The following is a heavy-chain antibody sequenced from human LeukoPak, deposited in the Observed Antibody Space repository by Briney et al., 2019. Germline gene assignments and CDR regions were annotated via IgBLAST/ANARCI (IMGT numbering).Heavy chain of an antibody. CDR2: IKQDGSGK. D-gene: IGHD6-13*01. J-gene: IGHJ3*02. Sequence: PGGSLRLSCAASGFTFSSYWMSWVRQAPGKGLQWVANIKQDGSGKYYVDSVKGRFTISRDNAKNSLSLQMNSLRAEDTAVYYCARYSSSWHAYDTWGQGTMATVSA. CDR1: GFTFSSYW. V-gene: IGHV3-7*05. CDR3: ARYSSSWHAYDT.